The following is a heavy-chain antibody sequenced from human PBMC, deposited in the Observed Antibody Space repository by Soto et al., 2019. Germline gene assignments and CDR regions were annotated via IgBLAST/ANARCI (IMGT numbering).Heavy chain of an antibody. J-gene: IGHJ4*02. Sequence: GSLRLSCAASGFTFSDYYMSWIRQAPGKGLEWVSYISSSGSTIYYADSVKGRFTISRDNAKNSLYLQMNSLRAEDTAVYYCARSHLYYDSSGYTDYWGQGTLVTVSS. CDR3: ARSHLYYDSSGYTDY. V-gene: IGHV3-11*01. CDR2: ISSSGSTI. CDR1: GFTFSDYY. D-gene: IGHD3-22*01.